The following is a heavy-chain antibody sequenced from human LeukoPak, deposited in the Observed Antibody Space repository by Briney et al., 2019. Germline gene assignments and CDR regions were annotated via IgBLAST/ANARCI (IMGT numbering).Heavy chain of an antibody. V-gene: IGHV4-30-4*01. J-gene: IGHJ5*02. CDR3: AREGGILPGGSGTPGWFDP. D-gene: IGHD3-10*01. CDR2: IYYSGST. Sequence: PSETLSLTCTVSGGSISSGDYYWSWIRQPPGKGLEWIGYIYYSGSTYYNPSLKSRVAISVDTSKNQFSLKLSSVTAADTAVYYCAREGGILPGGSGTPGWFDPWGQGTLVTVSS. CDR1: GGSISSGDYY.